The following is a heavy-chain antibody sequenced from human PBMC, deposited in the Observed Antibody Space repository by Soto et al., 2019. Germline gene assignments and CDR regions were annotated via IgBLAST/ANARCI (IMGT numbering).Heavy chain of an antibody. CDR2: IGNSGGWT. J-gene: IGHJ4*02. D-gene: IGHD3-10*01. Sequence: GGSLRLSCAASGFTFSNFAMNWVRQTPGKGLEWVSVIGNSGGWTDYADSVKGRFTISRDNSKNTLFLQMNSLRDEDTALYYCAKKRFGSGKSLDYIDYWGQGTLVTVSS. CDR3: AKKRFGSGKSLDYIDY. CDR1: GFTFSNFA. V-gene: IGHV3-23*01.